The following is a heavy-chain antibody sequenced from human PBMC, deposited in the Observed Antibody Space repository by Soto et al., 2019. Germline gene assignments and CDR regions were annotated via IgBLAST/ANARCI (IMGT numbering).Heavy chain of an antibody. Sequence: GGSLRLSCAASGFTFSSYAMSWVRQAPGKGLEWVSGISWNSGSIGYADSVKGRFTISRDNAKKSLYLQMNSLRAEDTALYYCASGRGYDILTGYYPYFDYWGRGTLVTVSS. CDR2: ISWNSGSI. D-gene: IGHD3-9*01. CDR3: ASGRGYDILTGYYPYFDY. CDR1: GFTFSSYA. J-gene: IGHJ4*02. V-gene: IGHV3-9*01.